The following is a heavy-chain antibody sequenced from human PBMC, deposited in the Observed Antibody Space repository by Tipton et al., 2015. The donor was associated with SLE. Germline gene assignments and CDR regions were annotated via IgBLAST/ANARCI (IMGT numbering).Heavy chain of an antibody. V-gene: IGHV1-8*01. J-gene: IGHJ6*02. CDR1: GFTLTDCD. Sequence: QLVQSGAEVKKPGASVKVSCKTSGFTLTDCDINWVRQTKGQGLEWMGWMNPSGNTNYEEKFQGRVTMTRDTSINTAYMELSSLRSDDTAVYFCARETTQTRDGMDVWGQGTTVIVSS. CDR3: ARETTQTRDGMDV. CDR2: MNPSGNT. D-gene: IGHD1-1*01.